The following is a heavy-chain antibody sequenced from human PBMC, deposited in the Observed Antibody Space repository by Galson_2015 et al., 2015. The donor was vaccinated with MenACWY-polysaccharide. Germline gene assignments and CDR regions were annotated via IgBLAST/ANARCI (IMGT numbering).Heavy chain of an antibody. Sequence: SLRLSCAVSEITFNTYAMTWVRQAPGKGLEWVATISGSGFSIHHADSVKGRFTISRDNSKNTVFLLMNNLKAADTAVYYRAKNTSQAAGSAPYYYGLDVWGLGTTVTVSS. CDR1: EITFNTYA. D-gene: IGHD6-13*01. J-gene: IGHJ6*02. V-gene: IGHV3-23*01. CDR2: ISGSGFSI. CDR3: AKNTSQAAGSAPYYYGLDV.